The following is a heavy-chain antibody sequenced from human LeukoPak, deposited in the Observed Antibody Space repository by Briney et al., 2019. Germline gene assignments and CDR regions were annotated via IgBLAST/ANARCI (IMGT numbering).Heavy chain of an antibody. CDR3: ARAGYNWNHYGGYYYYYMDV. J-gene: IGHJ6*03. V-gene: IGHV1-69*05. CDR2: IIPIFGTA. D-gene: IGHD1-14*01. CDR1: GGTFSSYA. Sequence: ASVKVSCKASGGTFSSYAISWVRQAPGQGLEWMGGIIPIFGTANYAQKFQGRVTITTDESTSTAYMELSSLRSEDTAVYYCARAGYNWNHYGGYYYYYMDVWGKGTKVTVSS.